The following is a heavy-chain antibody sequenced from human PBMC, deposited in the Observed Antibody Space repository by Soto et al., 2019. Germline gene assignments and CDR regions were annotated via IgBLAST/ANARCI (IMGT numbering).Heavy chain of an antibody. V-gene: IGHV4-4*02. CDR3: ASNSGSSCFMDY. CDR1: GVSIISSNW. D-gene: IGHD1-26*01. CDR2: IYHSGST. J-gene: IGHJ4*02. Sequence: SETLSLTCAVSGVSIISSNWLSWVRQPPGKGLEWIGEIYHSGSTNYNPSLKSRVTISVDKSKNQFSLKLSSVTAADTAVYYCASNSGSSCFMDYWGQGTLVTVSS.